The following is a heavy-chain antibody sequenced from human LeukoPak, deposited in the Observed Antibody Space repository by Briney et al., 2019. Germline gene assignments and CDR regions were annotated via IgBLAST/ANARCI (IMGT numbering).Heavy chain of an antibody. Sequence: ASVKVSCKASGGTFSSYAISWVRQAPGQGLEWMGGIIPIFGTANYAQKFQGRVTITTDESTSTAYMELSSLRSEDTAVYYCAREATVTKVSLGCLDYWAREPWSPSP. J-gene: IGHJ4*02. CDR1: GGTFSSYA. V-gene: IGHV1-69*05. CDR2: IIPIFGTA. CDR3: AREATVTKVSLGCLDY. D-gene: IGHD4-17*01.